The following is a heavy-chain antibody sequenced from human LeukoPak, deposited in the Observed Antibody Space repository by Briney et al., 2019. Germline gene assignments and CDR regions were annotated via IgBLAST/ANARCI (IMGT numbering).Heavy chain of an antibody. CDR2: VNGDGSAK. CDR1: GLTFSNYW. V-gene: IGHV3-7*01. D-gene: IGHD1-1*01. Sequence: GGSLRLSCVVSGLTFSNYWMIWVRQAPGKGLESVAIVNGDGSAKYYLDSVKGRFTISRDNARNSLYLEMNSLRAEDTAVYYCARDYWRSIDHWGQGTLVTVSS. CDR3: ARDYWRSIDH. J-gene: IGHJ4*02.